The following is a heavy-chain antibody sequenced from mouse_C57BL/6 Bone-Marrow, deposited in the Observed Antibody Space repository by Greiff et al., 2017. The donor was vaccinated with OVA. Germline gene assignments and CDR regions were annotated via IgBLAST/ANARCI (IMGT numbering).Heavy chain of an antibody. V-gene: IGHV1-72*01. CDR3: ASPIRRGLYAMDY. CDR1: GYTFTSYW. D-gene: IGHD3-1*01. CDR2: IDPNSGGT. Sequence: QVHVKQPGAELVKPGASVKLSCKASGYTFTSYWMHWVKQRPGRGLEWIGRIDPNSGGTKYNEKFKSKATLTVDKPSSTAYMQLSSLTSEDSAVYYCASPIRRGLYAMDYWGQGTSVTVSS. J-gene: IGHJ4*01.